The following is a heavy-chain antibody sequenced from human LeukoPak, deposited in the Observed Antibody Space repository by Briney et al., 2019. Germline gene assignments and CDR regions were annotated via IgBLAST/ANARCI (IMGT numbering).Heavy chain of an antibody. J-gene: IGHJ4*02. Sequence: PGGSLRLSCAASGFTFSSYDMHWVRQATGKGLEWVSAIGTAGDTYYPGSVKGRFTISRENAKNSLYLQMNSLRAGDTAVYYCARAGPGYYFDCWGQGTLVTVSS. CDR3: ARAGPGYYFDC. CDR1: GFTFSSYD. V-gene: IGHV3-13*01. CDR2: IGTAGDT. D-gene: IGHD7-27*01.